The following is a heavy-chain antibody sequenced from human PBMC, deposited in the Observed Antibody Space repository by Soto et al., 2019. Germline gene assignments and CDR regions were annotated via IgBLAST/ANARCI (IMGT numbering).Heavy chain of an antibody. V-gene: IGHV3-21*01. CDR1: GFTFSSYS. CDR2: ISSSSSYI. Sequence: EVQLVESGGGLVKPGGSLRLSCAASGFTFSSYSMNWVRQAPGKGLEWVSSISSSSSYIYYADSVKGRFTISRDNAKNSLYLQMNSLRAEDTAVYYCARDISGDYVFQHWGQGTLVTVSS. J-gene: IGHJ1*01. CDR3: ARDISGDYVFQH. D-gene: IGHD4-17*01.